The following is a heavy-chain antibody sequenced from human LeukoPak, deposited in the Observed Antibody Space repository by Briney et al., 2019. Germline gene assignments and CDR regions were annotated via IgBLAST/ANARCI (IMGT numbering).Heavy chain of an antibody. CDR1: GFTFSSYA. CDR2: ISSSSSYI. Sequence: GGSLRLSCAASGFTFSSYAMHWVRQAPGNGLEWVSSISSSSSYIYYADSVKGRFTISRDNAKNSLYLQMNSLRAEDTAVYYCARDQMDELLWFGELLYGNYYYYYGMDVWGQGTTVTVSS. J-gene: IGHJ6*02. D-gene: IGHD3-10*01. V-gene: IGHV3-21*01. CDR3: ARDQMDELLWFGELLYGNYYYYYGMDV.